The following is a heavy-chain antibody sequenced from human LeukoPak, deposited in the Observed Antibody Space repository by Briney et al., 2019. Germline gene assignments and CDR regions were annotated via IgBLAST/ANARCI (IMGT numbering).Heavy chain of an antibody. J-gene: IGHJ6*03. CDR2: INPNGGGT. CDR3: ASLGYCSSTSCYRGYYYYMDV. V-gene: IGHV1-2*02. CDR1: GYTFTGYY. Sequence: ASVKVSCKASGYTFTGYYMHWVRQAPGQGLEWMGWINPNGGGTNYAQKFQGRVTMTRDTSISTAYMELSRLRSDDTAVYYCASLGYCSSTSCYRGYYYYMDVWGKGTTVTVSS. D-gene: IGHD2-2*02.